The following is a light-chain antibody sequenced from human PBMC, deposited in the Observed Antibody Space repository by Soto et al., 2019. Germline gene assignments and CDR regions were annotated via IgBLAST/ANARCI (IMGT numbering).Light chain of an antibody. CDR1: SSNIGRGYD. CDR3: QTFDSSLTISWV. V-gene: IGLV1-40*01. Sequence: QSVLTQPPSVSGAPGQRVTISCTGSSSNIGRGYDVHWYQQVPGSAPRLLLSGDNTRPSGAPDRFSGSRSGTSASLAITGLQAEDEADYYCQTFDSSLTISWVFGGGTKVTVL. CDR2: GDN. J-gene: IGLJ3*02.